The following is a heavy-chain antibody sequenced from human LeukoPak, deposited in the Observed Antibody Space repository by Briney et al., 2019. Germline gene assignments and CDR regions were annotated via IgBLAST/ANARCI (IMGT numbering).Heavy chain of an antibody. J-gene: IGHJ4*02. CDR3: AKGGITMVRGAETDFDY. Sequence: GRSLRLSCAASGFIFSSYGMHWVRQAPGRGLEWVAFIRYDGSNKYYADSVKGRFTISRDNSKNTLYLQMNSLRAEDTAVYYCAKGGITMVRGAETDFDYWGQGTLVTVSS. D-gene: IGHD3-10*01. CDR2: IRYDGSNK. CDR1: GFIFSSYG. V-gene: IGHV3-30*02.